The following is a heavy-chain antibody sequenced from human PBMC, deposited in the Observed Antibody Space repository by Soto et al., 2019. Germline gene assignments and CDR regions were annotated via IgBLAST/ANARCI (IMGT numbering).Heavy chain of an antibody. V-gene: IGHV1-18*01. CDR1: GYTFTNYA. J-gene: IGHJ4*02. D-gene: IGHD6-13*01. CDR3: ARAGWQQLVRY. Sequence: ASVKVSCKASGYTFTNYAMHLVRQAPGQRLEWMGWISAYNGNTNYAQKFQGRVTMTTDTSASTAYMELRSLRSDDTAVYYCARAGWQQLVRYWGQGTLVTVSS. CDR2: ISAYNGNT.